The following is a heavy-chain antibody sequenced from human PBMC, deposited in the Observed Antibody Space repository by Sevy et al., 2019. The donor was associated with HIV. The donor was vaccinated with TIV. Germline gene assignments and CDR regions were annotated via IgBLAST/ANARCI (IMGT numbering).Heavy chain of an antibody. V-gene: IGHV3-23*01. CDR2: ISGSGGST. D-gene: IGHD6-19*01. CDR1: GFTFSSYA. J-gene: IGHJ4*02. CDR3: AKVLDKWEQWLFDY. Sequence: GGSLRLSCAASGFTFSSYAMSWVRQAPGKGLEWVSAISGSGGSTYYADSVKGRFTISRDNSKNTRYLQMNSLRAEDTAVYYCAKVLDKWEQWLFDYWGQGTLVTVSS.